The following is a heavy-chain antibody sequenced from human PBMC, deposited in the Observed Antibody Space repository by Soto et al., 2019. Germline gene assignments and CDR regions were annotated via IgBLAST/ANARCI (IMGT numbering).Heavy chain of an antibody. D-gene: IGHD3-10*01. Sequence: EVQLLESGGGLVQPGGSLRLSCAASGFTFSSYAMSWVRQAPGKGLEWVSAISGSGGSTYYADSVKGRFTISRDNSKNTPYLQMNSLRAEDTAVYYCAKAPTNYGSGSYYYYWGQGNLVTVSS. V-gene: IGHV3-23*01. J-gene: IGHJ4*02. CDR2: ISGSGGST. CDR3: AKAPTNYGSGSYYYY. CDR1: GFTFSSYA.